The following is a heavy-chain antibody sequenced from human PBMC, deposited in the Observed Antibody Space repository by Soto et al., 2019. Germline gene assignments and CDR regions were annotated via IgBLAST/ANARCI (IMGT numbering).Heavy chain of an antibody. Sequence: ASVKVSCKASGYTFTMYGFNWVRQAPGQGLEWMGWISGYNGNTNYAQKLQDRVTMTTDTSTSTAYLELRSLRSDDTAVYYFAREGLPHCSGGTCYLFDYWGQGTLFPVSS. J-gene: IGHJ4*02. CDR3: AREGLPHCSGGTCYLFDY. D-gene: IGHD2-15*01. CDR2: ISGYNGNT. V-gene: IGHV1-18*01. CDR1: GYTFTMYG.